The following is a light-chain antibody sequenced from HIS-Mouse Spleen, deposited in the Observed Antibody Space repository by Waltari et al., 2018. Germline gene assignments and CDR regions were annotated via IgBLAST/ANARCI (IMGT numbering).Light chain of an antibody. CDR3: HQYDSIHRLT. CDR1: QGISNK. CDR2: DGS. Sequence: DIQRTQSPSSLSAFVGDRVSITCQASQGISNKLNLYQQKPGKAPKLLIYDGSNLETGGPSRFSGGSSGTNFTFTISSMQHEDVSTYYCHQYDSIHRLTFGPGTKVDIK. V-gene: IGKV1-33*01. J-gene: IGKJ3*01.